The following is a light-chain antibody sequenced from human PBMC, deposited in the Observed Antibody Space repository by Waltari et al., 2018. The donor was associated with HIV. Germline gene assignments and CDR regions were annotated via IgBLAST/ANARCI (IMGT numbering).Light chain of an antibody. CDR2: TND. Sequence: QSVLTQSPSTSGTPGQRVTISCSGSSSNVGTKTVTCYQQVPGTAPKLLIHTNDQRPSGVPDRFSASKSGASASLAISGLRSEDEADYYCAAWDASLNAPVFGGGTKLTVL. J-gene: IGLJ2*01. CDR1: SSNVGTKT. CDR3: AAWDASLNAPV. V-gene: IGLV1-44*01.